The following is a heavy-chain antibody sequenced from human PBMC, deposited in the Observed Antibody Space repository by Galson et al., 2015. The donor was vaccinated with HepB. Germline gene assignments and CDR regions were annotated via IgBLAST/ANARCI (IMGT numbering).Heavy chain of an antibody. J-gene: IGHJ4*02. D-gene: IGHD5-18*01. V-gene: IGHV4-39*01. CDR3: ARRWIHLWSSAYFDY. CDR2: IHYSGTT. Sequence: LSLTCTVSGGSISNNNHYWGWIRQPPGKGLEWIGSIHYSGTTYYNPSLKSRVTISADTSKNQFSLKLTSVTAADTAVYYCARRWIHLWSSAYFDYWGQGTLVTVSS. CDR1: GGSISNNNHY.